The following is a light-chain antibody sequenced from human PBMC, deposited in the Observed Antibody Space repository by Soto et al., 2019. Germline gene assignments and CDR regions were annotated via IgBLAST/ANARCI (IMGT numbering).Light chain of an antibody. Sequence: QSALTQPRSVSGSPGQSVTISCTGTSSDVGGYNYVSWYQQHPGTAPKLMIYDVSKWPSGVPDRFSGSKSGNTASLTISGLQADDEADYYCCSNTGSFVIFGGGTQLTVL. CDR3: CSNTGSFVI. J-gene: IGLJ2*01. V-gene: IGLV2-11*01. CDR2: DVS. CDR1: SSDVGGYNY.